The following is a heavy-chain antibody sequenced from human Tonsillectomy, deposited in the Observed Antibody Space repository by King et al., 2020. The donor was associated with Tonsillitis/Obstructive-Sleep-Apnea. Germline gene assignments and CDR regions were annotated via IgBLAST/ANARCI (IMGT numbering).Heavy chain of an antibody. V-gene: IGHV4-59*01. CDR3: ARSDYSGYGPFDY. J-gene: IGHJ4*02. Sequence: VQLQESGPGLVKPSETLSLTCTVSGGSISSYYWSWIRQPPGKGLEWIGFFYYSGSTNYNPSLTSRVTISVDTSKNQFSLKLSSVTAADTAVYYCARSDYSGYGPFDYWGQGTLVTVSS. CDR1: GGSISSYY. D-gene: IGHD5-12*01. CDR2: FYYSGST.